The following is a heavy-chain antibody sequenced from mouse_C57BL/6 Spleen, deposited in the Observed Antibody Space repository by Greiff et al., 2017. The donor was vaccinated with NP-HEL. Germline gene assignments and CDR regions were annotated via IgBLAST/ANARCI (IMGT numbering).Heavy chain of an antibody. J-gene: IGHJ2*01. CDR3: TRDWENFDY. Sequence: VKLQESGAELVRPGASVTLSCKASGYTFTDYEMHWVKQTPVHGLEWIGAIDPETGGTAYNQKFKGKAILTADKSSSTAYMELRSLTSEDSAVYYCTRDWENFDYWGQGTTLTVSS. CDR1: GYTFTDYE. D-gene: IGHD4-1*01. V-gene: IGHV1-15*01. CDR2: IDPETGGT.